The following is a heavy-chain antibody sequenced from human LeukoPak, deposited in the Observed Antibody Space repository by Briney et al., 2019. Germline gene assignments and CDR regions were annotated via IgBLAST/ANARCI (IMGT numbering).Heavy chain of an antibody. D-gene: IGHD6-19*01. V-gene: IGHV3-23*01. J-gene: IGHJ4*01. CDR2: ISGGGGTT. CDR3: TRGHSSGWYYFDY. CDR1: GFAFSNYA. Sequence: GGSLRLPCAASGFAFSNYAMNWVRQAPGRGLEWVSTISGGGGTTHYADSVKGRFIISRDNSKNTLYLQMNSLRVEDTAVYYCTRGHSSGWYYFDYWGHGTLVTVSP.